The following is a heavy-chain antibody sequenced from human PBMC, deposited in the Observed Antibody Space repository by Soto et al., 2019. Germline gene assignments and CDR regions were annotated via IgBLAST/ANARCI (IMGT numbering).Heavy chain of an antibody. J-gene: IGHJ4*02. CDR2: IFPCDSKT. D-gene: IGHD3-22*01. Sequence: GQSMKSADQTAEYRIFAYCVGWVRQRTGKGLEWMGIIFPCDSKTTYSPTFQGQVTISADKSINTAYLQWSSLKASDTAKYYCARRRYDTSGYRYFDYWGQGTLVTVSS. V-gene: IGHV5-51*01. CDR3: ARRRYDTSGYRYFDY. CDR1: EYRIFAYC.